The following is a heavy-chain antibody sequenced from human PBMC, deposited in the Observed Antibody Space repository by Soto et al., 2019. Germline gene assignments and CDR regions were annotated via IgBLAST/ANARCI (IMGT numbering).Heavy chain of an antibody. CDR3: AKDLMAPYYDFWSGYPTWYYYGMDV. CDR2: ISYDGSNK. CDR1: GFTFSSYG. V-gene: IGHV3-30*18. J-gene: IGHJ6*04. Sequence: GGSLRLSCAASGFTFSSYGMHWVRQAPGKGLEWVAVISYDGSNKYYADSVKGRFTISRDNSKNTLYLQMNSLRAEDTAVYYCAKDLMAPYYDFWSGYPTWYYYGMDVWGKGTTVTVSS. D-gene: IGHD3-3*01.